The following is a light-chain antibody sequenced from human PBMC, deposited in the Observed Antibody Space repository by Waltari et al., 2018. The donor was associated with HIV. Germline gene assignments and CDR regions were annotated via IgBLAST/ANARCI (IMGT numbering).Light chain of an antibody. J-gene: IGLJ3*02. CDR3: AAWDDSLNGWV. V-gene: IGLV1-44*01. CDR2: SNN. Sequence: QSVLTQPPSASGTPGQRVTISCSGSSSNIGSYTVNWYQQRPGTAPKLLIYSNNQRPSGVPDRFSGSKSGTSASLAISVLQSEDEADYYCAAWDDSLNGWVFGGGTKLTVL. CDR1: SSNIGSYT.